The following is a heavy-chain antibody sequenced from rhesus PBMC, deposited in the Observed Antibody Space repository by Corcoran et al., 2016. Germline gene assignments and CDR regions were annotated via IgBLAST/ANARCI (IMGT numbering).Heavy chain of an antibody. V-gene: IGHV3S16*01. CDR1: GFTFSDYY. Sequence: EVQLVESGGGLVQPGGSLRLSCAASGFTFSDYYMSWVRQAPGQGLEWVSSISSASSYIYYADSVKGRFTISRDNAKNSLSLQMNSMKTEDTAVYYCASNYGNYWYFDLWGPGTPITISS. J-gene: IGHJ2*01. CDR2: ISSASSYI. CDR3: ASNYGNYWYFDL. D-gene: IGHD4-35*01.